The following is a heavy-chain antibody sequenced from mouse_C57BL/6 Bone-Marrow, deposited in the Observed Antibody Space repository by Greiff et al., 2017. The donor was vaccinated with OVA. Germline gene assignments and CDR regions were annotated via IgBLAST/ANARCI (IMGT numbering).Heavy chain of an antibody. Sequence: EVQGVESGGGFVKPGGSLKLSCAASGFTFSSYTMSWVRQTPEKRLEWVATISGGGGNTYYPDSVKGRFTISRDNAKNTLYLQMSSLRSEDTALYYCAYYYGNSYKYFDVWGKGTTVTVSS. CDR3: AYYYGNSYKYFDV. CDR1: GFTFSSYT. V-gene: IGHV5-9*01. J-gene: IGHJ1*03. CDR2: ISGGGGNT. D-gene: IGHD1-1*01.